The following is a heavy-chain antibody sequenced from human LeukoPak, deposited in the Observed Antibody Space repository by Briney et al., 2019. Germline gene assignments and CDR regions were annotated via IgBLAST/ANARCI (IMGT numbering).Heavy chain of an antibody. CDR1: GYILRSYG. V-gene: IGHV1-18*01. D-gene: IGHD3-3*01. Sequence: ASVKVSCKASGYILRSYGISWVRQAPGQGLEWMGWISAYNGKTNYAQKVQGRVTLTTDTSTGTAYMEMRGLVSDDTAVYYCARALSDDFWSFYQDYWGQGTLLIVS. CDR2: ISAYNGKT. J-gene: IGHJ4*02. CDR3: ARALSDDFWSFYQDY.